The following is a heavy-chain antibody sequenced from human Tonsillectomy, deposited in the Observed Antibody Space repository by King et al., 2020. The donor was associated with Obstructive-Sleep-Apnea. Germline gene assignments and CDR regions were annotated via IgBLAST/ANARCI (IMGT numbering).Heavy chain of an antibody. CDR2: ISSSSSYI. CDR1: GFTFSSYS. CDR3: AREYCSSTSCYEYYYYYYGMDV. D-gene: IGHD2-2*01. Sequence: VQLVVSGGGLVKPGGSLRLSCAASGFTFSSYSMNWVRQAPGKGLEWVSSISSSSSYIYYADSVKGRFTISRDNAKNSLYLQMNSLRAEDTAVYYCAREYCSSTSCYEYYYYYYGMDVWGQGTTVTVSS. V-gene: IGHV3-21*01. J-gene: IGHJ6*02.